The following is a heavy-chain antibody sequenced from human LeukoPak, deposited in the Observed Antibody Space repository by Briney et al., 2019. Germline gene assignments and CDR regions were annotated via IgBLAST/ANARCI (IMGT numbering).Heavy chain of an antibody. CDR1: GYTFTSYG. J-gene: IGHJ3*02. D-gene: IGHD3-10*01. CDR2: ISAYNGNT. CDR3: ARSGLLWFGELTRNDAFDI. V-gene: IGHV1-18*01. Sequence: ASVKVSCKASGYTFTSYGISWVRQAPGQGLEWMGWISAYNGNTNYAQKLQGRVTMTTDTSTSTAYMELRSLRSDDTAVYYCARSGLLWFGELTRNDAFDIWGQGTMVTVSS.